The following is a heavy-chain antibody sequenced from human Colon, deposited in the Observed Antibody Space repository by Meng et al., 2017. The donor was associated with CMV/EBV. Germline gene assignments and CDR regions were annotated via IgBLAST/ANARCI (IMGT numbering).Heavy chain of an antibody. CDR2: IGGTGTII. D-gene: IGHD4-11*01. CDR3: AKGTTLTTLDY. CDR1: GFTFSSYA. J-gene: IGHJ4*02. V-gene: IGHV3-23*01. Sequence: ESLKISCEGSGFTFSSYAMTWVRQAPGKGLEWLSVIGGTGTIINYADSVKGRFTISRDNSKNTLYLQMSSLRAEDTAVYYCAKGTTLTTLDYWGQGTLVTVSS.